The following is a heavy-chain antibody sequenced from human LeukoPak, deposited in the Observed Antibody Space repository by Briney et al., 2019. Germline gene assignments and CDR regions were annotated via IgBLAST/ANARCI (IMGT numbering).Heavy chain of an antibody. CDR3: ARVTGYMIEDYFDY. CDR1: GGSISSYY. V-gene: IGHV4-59*01. Sequence: SETLSLTCTVSGGSISSYYWSWIRQPPGKGLDCISYIYYSGTTNYNPSLKSRVTISLDTSKNQFSLKLTSVTAADTAVYYCARVTGYMIEDYFDYWGQGTLVTVSS. D-gene: IGHD3-22*01. J-gene: IGHJ4*02. CDR2: IYYSGTT.